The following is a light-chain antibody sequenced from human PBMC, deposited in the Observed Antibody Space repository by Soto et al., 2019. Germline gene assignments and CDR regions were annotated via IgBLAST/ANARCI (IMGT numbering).Light chain of an antibody. CDR1: QSISSW. Sequence: DIKMTQSPSTLSASVGDGVTITCRASQSISSWLAWYQKKPGKAPKLLIYAASSLQSGVPSRFSGSGSGTDFTLTISSLQPEDFATYYCQQSYSTTRITFGQGTRLE. CDR3: QQSYSTTRIT. J-gene: IGKJ5*01. V-gene: IGKV1-39*01. CDR2: AAS.